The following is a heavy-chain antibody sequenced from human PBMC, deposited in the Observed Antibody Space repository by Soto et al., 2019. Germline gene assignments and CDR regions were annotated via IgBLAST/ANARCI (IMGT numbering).Heavy chain of an antibody. CDR3: ARVIRGLVSSAFDV. V-gene: IGHV4-4*02. Sequence: SETLALTCAASSFFISSTSSCIWVRQPPGKGLERIGEISHSGSTNYNPSLKSRVTISGDKSKNQSFLKLSSVTAADPAVYYCARVIRGLVSSAFDVWGQGTMVNVSS. CDR2: ISHSGST. J-gene: IGHJ3*01. CDR1: SFFISSTSS. D-gene: IGHD3-9*01.